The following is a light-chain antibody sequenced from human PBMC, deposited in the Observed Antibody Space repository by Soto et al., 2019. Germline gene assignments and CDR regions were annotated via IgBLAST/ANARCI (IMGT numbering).Light chain of an antibody. CDR2: NNN. Sequence: QSVLTQPPSVSAAPGQKVTISCSGSSSNIGNNYVSWYQQLPGTAPKLLIYNNNKRPSGIPDRFSGSKSGTSATLGITGLQTGDEADYYCGTWDSSLGAGLFGGGTKLTVL. CDR3: GTWDSSLGAGL. V-gene: IGLV1-51*01. CDR1: SSNIGNNY. J-gene: IGLJ2*01.